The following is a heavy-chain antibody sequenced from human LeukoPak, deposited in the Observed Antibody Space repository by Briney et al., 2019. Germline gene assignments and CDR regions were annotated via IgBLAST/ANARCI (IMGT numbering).Heavy chain of an antibody. D-gene: IGHD3-22*01. CDR3: ARDHYDRGVDAFDI. CDR2: ISSSGSIM. CDR1: GFTFRSYE. J-gene: IGHJ3*02. Sequence: GGSLRLSCVASGFTFRSYEMKWVRQAPGKGLEWVSYISSSGSIMYYADSVKGRFTISRDNAKNSLYLQMNSLRAEDTAVYYCARDHYDRGVDAFDIWGQGTMVTVSS. V-gene: IGHV3-48*03.